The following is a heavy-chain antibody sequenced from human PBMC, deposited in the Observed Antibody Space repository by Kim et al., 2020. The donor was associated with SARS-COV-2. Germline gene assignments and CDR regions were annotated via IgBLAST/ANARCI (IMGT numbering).Heavy chain of an antibody. CDR2: IWYDGSNK. J-gene: IGHJ4*02. CDR3: ARSVGIAAGWADY. V-gene: IGHV3-33*01. CDR1: GFTFRTYG. D-gene: IGHD6-13*01. Sequence: GGSLRLSCAASGFTFRTYGMHWVRQAPGKGLEWVAVIWYDGSNKYYADSVKGRFTISRDNSKNTLYLQMNSLRAEDTAVYYCARSVGIAAGWADYWGQGT.